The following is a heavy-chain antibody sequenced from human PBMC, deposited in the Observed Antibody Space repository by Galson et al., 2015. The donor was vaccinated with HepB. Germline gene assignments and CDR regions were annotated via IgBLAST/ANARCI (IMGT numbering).Heavy chain of an antibody. J-gene: IGHJ6*02. CDR3: ATSEPPVPAYYYYGMDV. CDR2: ISAYNGNT. V-gene: IGHV1-18*01. D-gene: IGHD3-3*01. CDR1: GYTFTSYG. Sequence: SVKVSCKASGYTFTSYGISWVRQAPGQGLEWMGGISAYNGNTNYAQKLQSRVTMTTDTSTSTAYMELRSLRSDDTAVYYCATSEPPVPAYYYYGMDVWGQGTTVTVSS.